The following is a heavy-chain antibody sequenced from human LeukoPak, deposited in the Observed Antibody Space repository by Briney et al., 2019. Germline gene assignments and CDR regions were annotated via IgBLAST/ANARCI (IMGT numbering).Heavy chain of an antibody. J-gene: IGHJ4*02. CDR2: ISGSGGST. CDR3: AKRRPGIAAAGTDY. D-gene: IGHD6-13*01. CDR1: GFTFSSYG. V-gene: IGHV3-23*01. Sequence: PGGSLRLSCAASGFTFSSYGMSWVRQAPGKGLEWVSAISGSGGSTYYVDSVKGRFTISRDNSKNTLYLQMNSLRAEDTAVYYCAKRRPGIAAAGTDYWGQGTLVTVSS.